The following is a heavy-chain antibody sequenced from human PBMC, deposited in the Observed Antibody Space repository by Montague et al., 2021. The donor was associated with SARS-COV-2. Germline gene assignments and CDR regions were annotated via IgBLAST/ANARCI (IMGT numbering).Heavy chain of an antibody. V-gene: IGHV4-34*01. Sequence: SETLSLTCAVHGGSFSSYSWNWIRQPPGKGLEWIGEINHGGSTNYNPSLKSRVTISADTSKNQFSLKLTSVAAADMAVYYCARLGDGVVPSPILGVGPYYSYCYMDVWGKGTTVTVSS. CDR1: GGSFSSYS. CDR2: INHGGST. CDR3: ARLGDGVVPSPILGVGPYYSYCYMDV. J-gene: IGHJ6*03. D-gene: IGHD3-10*01.